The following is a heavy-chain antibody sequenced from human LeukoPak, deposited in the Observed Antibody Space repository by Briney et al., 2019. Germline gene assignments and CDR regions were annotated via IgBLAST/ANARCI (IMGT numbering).Heavy chain of an antibody. CDR2: FNPEDGET. CDR3: ATNDYGDDY. CDR1: GYTLSELS. Sequence: ASVTVSFKVSGYTLSELSLHWVRQAPGKGLEWMGGFNPEDGETIYAQKIQGRVTITEDTSTDTAYMELSSLRSEDTAVYYCATNDYGDDYWGQGTLVTVSS. V-gene: IGHV1-24*01. D-gene: IGHD4-17*01. J-gene: IGHJ4*02.